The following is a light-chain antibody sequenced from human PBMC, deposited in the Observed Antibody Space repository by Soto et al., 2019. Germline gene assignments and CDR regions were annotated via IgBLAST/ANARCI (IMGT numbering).Light chain of an antibody. CDR3: QQRSDWPST. V-gene: IGKV3-11*01. CDR1: QSVSSY. CDR2: EAS. J-gene: IGKJ4*01. Sequence: EIVLTQSPATLSLSPGERATLSCRASQSVSSYLAWYQQKPCQAPRLLIYEASNRATGIPARFSGSGSVTGFTLTISSLEPDDVAVYYCQQRSDWPSTFGGGTKVQIK.